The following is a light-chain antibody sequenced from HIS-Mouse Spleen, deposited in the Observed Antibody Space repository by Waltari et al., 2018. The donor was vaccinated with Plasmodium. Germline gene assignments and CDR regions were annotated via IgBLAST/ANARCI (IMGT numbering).Light chain of an antibody. Sequence: AIQLTQSPSSLSASVGDRVTITCRASQGISRALAWYQQKPGKAPKLLIYDASSLESGVPSRFSGSGSGTDFTLTSSSLQPEDFATYYGQQFNSYAPFGGGTKVEIK. CDR2: DAS. CDR1: QGISRA. CDR3: QQFNSYAP. V-gene: IGKV1-13*02. J-gene: IGKJ4*01.